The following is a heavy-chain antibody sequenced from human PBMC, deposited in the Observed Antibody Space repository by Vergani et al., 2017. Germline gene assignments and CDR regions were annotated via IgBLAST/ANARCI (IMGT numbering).Heavy chain of an antibody. J-gene: IGHJ5*02. D-gene: IGHD3-22*01. CDR1: GGSISSGGYY. Sequence: QVQLQESGPGLVKPSQTLSLTCTVSGGSISSGGYYWSWIRQPPGKGLEWIGYIYHSGSTYYNPSLKSRVTISVDRSKNQFSLKLSSVTAADTAVYYCARGPPDYYDTHDNWFDPWGQGTLVTVSS. CDR2: IYHSGST. CDR3: ARGPPDYYDTHDNWFDP. V-gene: IGHV4-30-2*01.